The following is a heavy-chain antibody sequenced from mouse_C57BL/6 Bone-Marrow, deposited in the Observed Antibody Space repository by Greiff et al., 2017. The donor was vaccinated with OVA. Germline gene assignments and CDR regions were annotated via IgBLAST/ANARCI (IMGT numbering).Heavy chain of an antibody. CDR3: TRVRSSYDAMDY. CDR2: ISSGGDYI. D-gene: IGHD1-1*01. CDR1: GFTFSSYA. J-gene: IGHJ4*01. Sequence: EVMLVESGEGLVKPGGSLKLSCAASGFTFSSYAMSWVRQTPEKRLEWVAYISSGGDYIYYADTVKGRVTISRDNARNTLYLQMSSLKSEDTAMYYCTRVRSSYDAMDYWGQGTSVTVSS. V-gene: IGHV5-9-1*02.